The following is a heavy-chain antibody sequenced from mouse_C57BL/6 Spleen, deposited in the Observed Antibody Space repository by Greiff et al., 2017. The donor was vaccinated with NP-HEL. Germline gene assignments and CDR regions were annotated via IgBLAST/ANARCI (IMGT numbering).Heavy chain of an antibody. CDR2: ISSGSSTI. D-gene: IGHD1-1*01. Sequence: EVQLVESGGGLVKPGGSLKLSCAASGFTFSDYGMHWVRQAPEKGLEWVAYISSGSSTIYYADTVKGRFTISRDNAKNTLFLQMTSLRSEDTAMYYCASTFITTVGDYFDYWGQGTTLTVSS. V-gene: IGHV5-17*01. CDR1: GFTFSDYG. CDR3: ASTFITTVGDYFDY. J-gene: IGHJ2*01.